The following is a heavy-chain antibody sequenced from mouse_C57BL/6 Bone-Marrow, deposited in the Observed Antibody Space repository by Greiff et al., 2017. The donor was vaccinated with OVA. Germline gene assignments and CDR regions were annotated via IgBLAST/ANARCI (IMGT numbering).Heavy chain of an antibody. J-gene: IGHJ3*01. D-gene: IGHD2-4*01. V-gene: IGHV5-12*01. CDR3: ARHDYDAAWFAY. Sequence: DVLLLQSGGGLVQPGASLKLSCAASGFTFSDYYMYWVRQTPEQRLEWVAYISHGGGSTYYPDTVKGRFTISRDNAKNTPYLQMSRLKSEDTAMYYCARHDYDAAWFAYWGQGTLVTVSA. CDR1: GFTFSDYY. CDR2: ISHGGGST.